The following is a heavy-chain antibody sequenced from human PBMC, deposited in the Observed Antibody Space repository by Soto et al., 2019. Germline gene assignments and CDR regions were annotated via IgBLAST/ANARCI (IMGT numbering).Heavy chain of an antibody. CDR1: GGSFSGFY. D-gene: IGHD3-3*01. CDR2: INDSGSI. Sequence: QVQLQQWGAGLLKPSETLSLTCAVYGGSFSGFYWSWIRQPPGKGLEWIGEINDSGSINYNPSLKSRVTISVDTSKYQFSLNLTSVTAADTALYYCARCLSVFGAVAKLDYWGQGTLVTVSS. J-gene: IGHJ4*02. CDR3: ARCLSVFGAVAKLDY. V-gene: IGHV4-34*01.